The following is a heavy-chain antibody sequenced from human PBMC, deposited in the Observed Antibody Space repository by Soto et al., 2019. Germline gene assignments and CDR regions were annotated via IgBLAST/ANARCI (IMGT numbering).Heavy chain of an antibody. J-gene: IGHJ4*02. CDR2: IYYSGST. D-gene: IGHD1-26*01. CDR1: GGSISSGGYY. CDR3: ARAELVGATDY. Sequence: GPGLPSETLSLTCTVSGGSISSGGYYWSWIRQHPGKGLEWIGYIYYSGSTYYNPSLKSRVTISVDTSKNQFSLKLSSVTAAGTAVYYCARAELVGATDYWGQGTLVTVSS. V-gene: IGHV4-31*03.